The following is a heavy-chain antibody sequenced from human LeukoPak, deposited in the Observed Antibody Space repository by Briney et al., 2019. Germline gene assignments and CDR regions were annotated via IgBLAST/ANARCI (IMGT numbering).Heavy chain of an antibody. V-gene: IGHV4-34*01. J-gene: IGHJ6*04. D-gene: IGHD3-10*01. Sequence: PSETLSLTCAVYGGSFSGYYWSWIRQPPGKGLEWIGEINHSRSTNYNPSLKSRVTISVDTSKNQFSLKLSSVTAADTAVYYCARSTSMVRGVHLQPYYYGMDVWGKGTTVTVSS. CDR2: INHSRST. CDR1: GGSFSGYY. CDR3: ARSTSMVRGVHLQPYYYGMDV.